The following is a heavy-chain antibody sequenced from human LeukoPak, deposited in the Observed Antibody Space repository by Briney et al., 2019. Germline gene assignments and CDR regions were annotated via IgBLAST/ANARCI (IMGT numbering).Heavy chain of an antibody. J-gene: IGHJ4*02. V-gene: IGHV4-34*01. CDR3: ARGRALYGVVVIRASYFDY. Sequence: SETLSLTCAVYGGSFSGYYWSWIRQPPGKGLEWIGEINHSGSTNYNPSLKGRVTISVDTSKNQFSLKLSSVTAADTAVYYCARGRALYGVVVIRASYFDYWGQGTLVTVSS. CDR1: GGSFSGYY. D-gene: IGHD3-22*01. CDR2: INHSGST.